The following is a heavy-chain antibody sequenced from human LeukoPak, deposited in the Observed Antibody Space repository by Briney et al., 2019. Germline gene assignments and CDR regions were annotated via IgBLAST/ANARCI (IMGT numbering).Heavy chain of an antibody. V-gene: IGHV3-21*01. CDR3: ATVLRYFDWLFRFDP. CDR1: GFTFSSYS. J-gene: IGHJ5*02. CDR2: ISSSSSYI. D-gene: IGHD3-9*01. Sequence: GGSLRLSCAASGFTFSSYSMNWVRQAPGKGLEWVSSISSSSSYIYYADSVKGRFTISRDNAKNSLYPQMNSLRAEDTAVYYCATVLRYFDWLFRFDPWGQGTLVTVSS.